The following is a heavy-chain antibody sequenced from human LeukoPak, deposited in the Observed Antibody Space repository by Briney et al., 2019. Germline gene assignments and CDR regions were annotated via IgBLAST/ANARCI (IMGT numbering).Heavy chain of an antibody. CDR2: ILSSSARI. Sequence: GGSLRLSCAASGFTFSTYTMNWVRHAPGKGLEWVSSILSSSARIYYADSVQGRFTISRDDAKNSLYLQMNSLRAEDTAVYYCAREYLHSLTVSHFRGQGTLVTVSS. CDR3: AREYLHSLTVSHF. CDR1: GFTFSTYT. J-gene: IGHJ4*02. V-gene: IGHV3-21*01. D-gene: IGHD2-2*02.